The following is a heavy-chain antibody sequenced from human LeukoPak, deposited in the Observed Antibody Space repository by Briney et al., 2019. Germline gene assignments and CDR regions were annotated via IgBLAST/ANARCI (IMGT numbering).Heavy chain of an antibody. CDR2: IYYSGST. CDR3: ARQGGYDSSGYYSRGYHYYGMDV. V-gene: IGHV4-59*08. J-gene: IGHJ6*02. D-gene: IGHD3-22*01. CDR1: GGSISSYF. Sequence: PSETLSLTCTVSGGSISSYFWGWIRQPPGKGLEWIGYIYYSGSTDYKPSLKSRVTISVDTSKNQFSLKLSSVTAADTAVYYCARQGGYDSSGYYSRGYHYYGMDVWGQGTTVTVSS.